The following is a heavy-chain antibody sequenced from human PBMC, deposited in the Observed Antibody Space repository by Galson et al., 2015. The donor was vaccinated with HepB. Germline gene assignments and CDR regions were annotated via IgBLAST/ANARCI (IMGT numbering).Heavy chain of an antibody. J-gene: IGHJ6*03. CDR3: ARDYYGSGSYGNYYYYYMDV. CDR1: GFTLSGYW. CDR2: IKSDGSST. D-gene: IGHD3-10*01. V-gene: IGHV3-74*01. Sequence: SLRLSCAASGFTLSGYWMHWVRQVPGKGLVWVSRIKSDGSSTSYADSVKGRFTITRDNAKNTLYLQMNSLRAEDTAVYYCARDYYGSGSYGNYYYYYMDVWGKGTTVTVSS.